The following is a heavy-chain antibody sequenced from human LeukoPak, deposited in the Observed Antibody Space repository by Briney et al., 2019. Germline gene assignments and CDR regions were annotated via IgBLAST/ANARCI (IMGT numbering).Heavy chain of an antibody. V-gene: IGHV4-61*01. CDR2: IYYTGST. J-gene: IGHJ4*02. CDR1: GGSVSSGSYY. D-gene: IGHD1-26*01. CDR3: ARAAYSGSYHSDY. Sequence: SETLSLTCTVSGGSVSSGSYYWSWIRQPPGKGLEWIGYIYYTGSTNYNPSLKSRVTISVDKSKNQFSLKLSSVTAADTAVYYCARAAYSGSYHSDYWGQGTLVTVSS.